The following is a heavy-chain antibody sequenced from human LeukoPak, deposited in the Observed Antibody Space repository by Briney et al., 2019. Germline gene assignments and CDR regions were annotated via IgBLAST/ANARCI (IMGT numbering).Heavy chain of an antibody. Sequence: ASVKVSCKASGYTFTGYYMHWVRQAPGQGLERMRWINPDSGGTNYAQKFQGRVTMTRDTSISTAYMELSRLRSDDTAVYYCARVSPGIVVVPAAMLGYTGQGYYYYYMDVWGKGTTVTVSS. CDR1: GYTFTGYY. D-gene: IGHD2-2*01. V-gene: IGHV1-2*02. J-gene: IGHJ6*03. CDR3: ARVSPGIVVVPAAMLGYTGQGYYYYYMDV. CDR2: INPDSGGT.